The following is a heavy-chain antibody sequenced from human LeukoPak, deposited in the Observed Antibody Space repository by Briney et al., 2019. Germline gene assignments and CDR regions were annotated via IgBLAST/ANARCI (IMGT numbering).Heavy chain of an antibody. V-gene: IGHV3-23*01. CDR1: GFTFSNSA. Sequence: VVSLRLSCAASGFTFSNSAMNWVRQAPGKGLEWVAAISGSGGSTYYADSVKGRFTVSRDNSKNTLYVQMNSLRAEDTAMYYCAKEVGDYYSYMNVWGKGTTVTVSS. CDR2: ISGSGGST. D-gene: IGHD1-26*01. J-gene: IGHJ6*03. CDR3: AKEVGDYYSYMNV.